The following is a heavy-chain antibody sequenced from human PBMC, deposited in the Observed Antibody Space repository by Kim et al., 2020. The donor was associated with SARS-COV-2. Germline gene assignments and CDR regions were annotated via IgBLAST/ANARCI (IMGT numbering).Heavy chain of an antibody. D-gene: IGHD1-26*01. Sequence: GGSLRLSCAASGFTFDDYALYWVRQAPGKGLEWVSGISWNSNSISYGDSVKGRFTISRDNAKNSLYLQMNSLRAEDTALYYCAKAEGAALGQSYFESWGQGTLVTVSS. V-gene: IGHV3-9*01. CDR2: ISWNSNSI. CDR3: AKAEGAALGQSYFES. J-gene: IGHJ4*02. CDR1: GFTFDDYA.